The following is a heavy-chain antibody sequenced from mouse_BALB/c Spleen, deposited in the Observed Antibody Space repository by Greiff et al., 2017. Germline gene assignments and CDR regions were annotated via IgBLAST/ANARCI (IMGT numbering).Heavy chain of an antibody. CDR1: GYAFTNYL. CDR2: INPGSGGT. J-gene: IGHJ4*01. V-gene: IGHV1-54*01. CDR3: ARSSYGAMDY. D-gene: IGHD2-12*01. Sequence: QVQLKQSGAELVRPGTSVKVSCKASGYAFTNYLIEWVKQRPGQGLEWIGVINPGSGGTNYNEKFKGKATLTADKSSSTAYMQLSSLTSDDSAVYFCARSSYGAMDYWGQGTSVTVSS.